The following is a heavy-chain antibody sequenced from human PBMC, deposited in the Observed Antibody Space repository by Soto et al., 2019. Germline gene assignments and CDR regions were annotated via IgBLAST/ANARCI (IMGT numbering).Heavy chain of an antibody. CDR1: GYTFSNYG. V-gene: IGHV1-18*01. D-gene: IGHD6-6*01. Sequence: QVQLVQSGAEVKKPGASVKVSCKASGYTFSNYGFSWVRQAPGQGLEGMGWISGYNGNTNYAERFQGRVTMTTDTSTRTAYMELKSLRYDDTAVYYCAREGQLGYWGQGTPVTVSS. CDR3: AREGQLGY. CDR2: ISGYNGNT. J-gene: IGHJ4*02.